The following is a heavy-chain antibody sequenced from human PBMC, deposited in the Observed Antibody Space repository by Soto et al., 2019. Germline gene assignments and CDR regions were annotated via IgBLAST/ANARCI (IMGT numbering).Heavy chain of an antibody. D-gene: IGHD4-4*01. CDR1: GGSISSYY. V-gene: IGHV4-59*01. CDR3: ARGALTVYAFDI. CDR2: IYYSGST. J-gene: IGHJ3*02. Sequence: SETLSLTCTVSGGSISSYYWSWIRQPPGKGLEWIGYIYYSGSTNYNPSLKSRVTISVDTSKKQFSLKLSSVTAADTAVYYCARGALTVYAFDIWGQGTMVTVSS.